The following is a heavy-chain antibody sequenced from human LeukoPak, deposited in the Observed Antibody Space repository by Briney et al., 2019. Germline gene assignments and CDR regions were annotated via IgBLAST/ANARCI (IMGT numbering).Heavy chain of an antibody. J-gene: IGHJ4*02. CDR1: GFTFSYYG. Sequence: GGSLRLSCAASGFTFSYYGMHWVRQAPGKGLEWVAFIRYEVNGKYYADSVKGRFTISRDNSKNTLYLQMNSLRAEDTAVYYCATVYDFWSGYYVKYYFDYWGQGTLVTVSS. CDR2: IRYEVNGK. V-gene: IGHV3-30*02. CDR3: ATVYDFWSGYYVKYYFDY. D-gene: IGHD3-3*01.